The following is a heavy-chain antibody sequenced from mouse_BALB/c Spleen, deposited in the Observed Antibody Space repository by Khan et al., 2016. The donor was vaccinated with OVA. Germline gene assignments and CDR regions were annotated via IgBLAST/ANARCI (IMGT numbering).Heavy chain of an antibody. Sequence: QIQLVQSGPEVKKPGETVKISCKASGYSFTNYGMNWVRQAPGKGLKWRGGINTYTGEPTYADDFKGRFAFSLETSASTAYLQINNLKNEDTATYFCASGGYWYFDVWGTGTTVTVSS. CDR3: ASGGYWYFDV. J-gene: IGHJ1*03. V-gene: IGHV9-3-1*01. CDR1: GYSFTNYG. D-gene: IGHD1-1*02. CDR2: INTYTGEP.